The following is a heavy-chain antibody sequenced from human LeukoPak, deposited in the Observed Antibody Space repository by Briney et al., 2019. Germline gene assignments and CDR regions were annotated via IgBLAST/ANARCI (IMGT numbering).Heavy chain of an antibody. Sequence: SETLSLTCTVSGDSISSSSYYWGWIRQPPGKGLEWIGSISYSGSTYYNPSLKSRVTISVDTSKNQFSLKLSSVTAADTAVYYCARTTMVRGTYYMDVWGKGTTVTISS. CDR3: ARTTMVRGTYYMDV. CDR2: ISYSGST. V-gene: IGHV4-39*07. J-gene: IGHJ6*03. D-gene: IGHD3-10*01. CDR1: GDSISSSSYY.